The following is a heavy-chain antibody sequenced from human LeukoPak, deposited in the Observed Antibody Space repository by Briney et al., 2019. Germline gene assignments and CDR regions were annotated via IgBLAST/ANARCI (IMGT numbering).Heavy chain of an antibody. D-gene: IGHD3-10*01. CDR1: GGSISSVY. CDR3: ARAGDWFDP. J-gene: IGHJ5*02. CDR2: IYYCGRT. Sequence: SETLSLTCTVSGGSISSVYWNWIRQPAGKGVVWIGRIYYCGRTSSHPSLKSRVTMSIGTSKNQFSLKLSSVTAADTAVYYCARAGDWFDPWGQGTLVTVSS. V-gene: IGHV4-4*07.